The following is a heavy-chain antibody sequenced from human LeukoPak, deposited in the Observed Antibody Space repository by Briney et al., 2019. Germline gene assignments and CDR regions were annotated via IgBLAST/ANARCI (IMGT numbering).Heavy chain of an antibody. CDR3: ASPGYSSSWALDY. CDR2: SSSGGSAI. J-gene: IGHJ4*02. CDR1: GFTFSDYY. D-gene: IGHD6-13*01. Sequence: GGSLRLSCAASGFTFSDYYTSWIRQAPGKGLEWVSYSSSGGSAIYYADSVKGRFTISRDNAKNSLYLQMNSLRAEDTAVYYCASPGYSSSWALDYWGQGTLVTVSS. V-gene: IGHV3-11*04.